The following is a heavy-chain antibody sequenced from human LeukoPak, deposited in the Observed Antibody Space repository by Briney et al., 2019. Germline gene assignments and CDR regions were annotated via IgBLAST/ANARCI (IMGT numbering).Heavy chain of an antibody. CDR1: GFTFSSYS. CDR2: ISYGSSYI. Sequence: GGSLRLSCAASGFTFSSYSMNWVRRAPGRGLEWVSSISYGSSYIYYADSVKGRFTISRDDAKNTLYLQMNSLRAEDTAVYFCARDLILFICWGQGTLVAVSS. V-gene: IGHV3-21*06. CDR3: ARDLILFIC. D-gene: IGHD2-21*01. J-gene: IGHJ4*02.